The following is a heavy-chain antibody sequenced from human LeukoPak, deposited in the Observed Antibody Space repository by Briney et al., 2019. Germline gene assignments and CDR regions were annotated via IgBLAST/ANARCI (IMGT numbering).Heavy chain of an antibody. CDR2: IYTSGST. CDR3: AREGCSSTSCYFPRYYYMDV. Sequence: SETLSLTCTVSGGSISGYFWNWIRQPAGKGLEWIGRIYTSGSTNYNPSLKSRVTMSVDTSKNQFSLKLSSVTAADTAVYYCAREGCSSTSCYFPRYYYMDVWGKGTTVTVSS. V-gene: IGHV4-4*07. J-gene: IGHJ6*03. CDR1: GGSISGYF. D-gene: IGHD2-2*01.